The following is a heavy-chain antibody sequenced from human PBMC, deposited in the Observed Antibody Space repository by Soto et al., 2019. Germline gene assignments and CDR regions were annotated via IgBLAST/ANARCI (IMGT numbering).Heavy chain of an antibody. J-gene: IGHJ6*02. CDR3: AKDRDFWSPRSTGMDV. V-gene: IGHV3-30*18. Sequence: PGGSLRLSCAASGFTFSSYGMHWVRQAPGKGLEWVAVISYDGSNKYYANSVKGRFTISRDNSKNTLYLQMNSLRAEDTAVYYCAKDRDFWSPRSTGMDVWGQGTTVTVSS. D-gene: IGHD3-3*01. CDR2: ISYDGSNK. CDR1: GFTFSSYG.